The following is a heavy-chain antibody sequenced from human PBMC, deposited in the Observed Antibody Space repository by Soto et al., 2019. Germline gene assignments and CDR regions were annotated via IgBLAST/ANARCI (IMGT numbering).Heavy chain of an antibody. V-gene: IGHV4-59*08. J-gene: IGHJ6*03. D-gene: IGHD3-3*01. Sequence: QVQLQESGPGLVKPSETLSLTCTVSGGSISTYYWRWIRQPPEKGLEWIGYIYYTGSTNYNPSLKSRVTMSVDTSKNQFSLRLSSVTAADTAVYFCARHAPSFRFRFTDYYYYYMDVWGKGTTVTVSS. CDR2: IYYTGST. CDR1: GGSISTYY. CDR3: ARHAPSFRFRFTDYYYYYMDV.